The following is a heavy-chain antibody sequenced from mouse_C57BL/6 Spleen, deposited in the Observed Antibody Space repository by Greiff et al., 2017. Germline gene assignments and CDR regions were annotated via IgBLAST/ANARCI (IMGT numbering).Heavy chain of an antibody. D-gene: IGHD2-4*01. CDR1: GFNIKNTY. V-gene: IGHV14-3*01. Sequence: EVQLQQSVAELVRPGASVKLSCTASGFNIKNTYMHWVKQRPEQGLEWIGRIDPANGNTKYAPKFQGKAPITADTSSNTAYLQLSSLTSEDTAIYYCALTGAYYDYGEGYFEVWGTGTTVTVSS. CDR2: IDPANGNT. CDR3: ALTGAYYDYGEGYFEV. J-gene: IGHJ1*03.